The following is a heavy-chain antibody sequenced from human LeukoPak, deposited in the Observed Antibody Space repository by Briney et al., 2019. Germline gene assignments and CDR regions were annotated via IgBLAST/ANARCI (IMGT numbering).Heavy chain of an antibody. D-gene: IGHD2-2*01. J-gene: IGHJ6*03. V-gene: IGHV4-39*07. CDR1: GGSISSSSYY. Sequence: SETLSLTCTVSGGSISSSSYYWGWIRQPPGKGLEWIGSIYYSGSTYYNPSLKSRVTISVDTSKNQFSLKLSSVTAADTAVYYCAREIKGGYCSSTSCYAPPYYYYYMDVWGKGTTVTVSS. CDR2: IYYSGST. CDR3: AREIKGGYCSSTSCYAPPYYYYYMDV.